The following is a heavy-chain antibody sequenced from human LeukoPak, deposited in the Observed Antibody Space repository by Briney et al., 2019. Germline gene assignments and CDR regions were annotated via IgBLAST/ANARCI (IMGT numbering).Heavy chain of an antibody. CDR3: AKASLRFLGKAPFHY. D-gene: IGHD3-3*01. Sequence: GGSLRLSCAASGFTFDDYAMHWVRQAPGKGLEWVSGISWNSGSKGYADSVKGRFTISRDNAKNSLYLQMNSLRAEDTALNYCAKASLRFLGKAPFHYWGEGTLVTVSS. CDR1: GFTFDDYA. CDR2: ISWNSGSK. V-gene: IGHV3-9*01. J-gene: IGHJ4*02.